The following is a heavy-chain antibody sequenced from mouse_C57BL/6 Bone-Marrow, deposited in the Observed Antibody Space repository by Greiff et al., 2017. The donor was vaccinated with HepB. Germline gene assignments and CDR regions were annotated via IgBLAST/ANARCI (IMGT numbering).Heavy chain of an antibody. D-gene: IGHD4-1*01. CDR2: INPYNGGT. V-gene: IGHV1-19*01. Sequence: EVQLVESGPVLVKPGASVKMSCKASGYTFTDYYMNWVKQSHGKSLEWIGVINPYNGGTSYNQKFKGKATLTVDKSSSTAYMELNSLTSEDSAVYYCARRGSWGYFDVWGTGTTVTVSS. CDR3: ARRGSWGYFDV. J-gene: IGHJ1*03. CDR1: GYTFTDYY.